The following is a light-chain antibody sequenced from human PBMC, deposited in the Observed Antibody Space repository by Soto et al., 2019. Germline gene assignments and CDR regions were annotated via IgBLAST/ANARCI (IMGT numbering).Light chain of an antibody. Sequence: EIVLTQSPGTLSLSPGERATLSCRASQSVSSSYLAWYKQKTGQAPRILIYDESSRATGIPDRLSGSGSGTDLNLTISSLEPEDFAVYYCQKFSSYPLTCGGGTKVDIK. CDR3: QKFSSYPLT. V-gene: IGKV3-20*01. CDR2: DES. CDR1: QSVSSSY. J-gene: IGKJ4*01.